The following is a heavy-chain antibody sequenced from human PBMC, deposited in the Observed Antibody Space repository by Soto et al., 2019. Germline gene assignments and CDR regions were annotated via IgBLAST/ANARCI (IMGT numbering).Heavy chain of an antibody. CDR1: GYTFTSYG. CDR2: ISAYNGNT. V-gene: IGHV1-18*01. CDR3: ARYSLYSSSSLPNHDYYYYYMDV. Sequence: ASVKVSCKASGYTFTSYGISWVRQAPGQGLEWMGWISAYNGNTNYAQKLQGRVTMTTDTSTSTAYMELRSLRSDDTAVYYCARYSLYSSSSLPNHDYYYYYMDVWGKGTTVTV. D-gene: IGHD6-6*01. J-gene: IGHJ6*03.